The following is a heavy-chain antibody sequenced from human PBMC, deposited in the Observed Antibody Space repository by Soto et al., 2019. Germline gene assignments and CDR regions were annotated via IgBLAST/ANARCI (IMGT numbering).Heavy chain of an antibody. D-gene: IGHD6-19*01. CDR1: GFTFSSYG. V-gene: IGHV3-30*18. Sequence: PGGSLRLSCAASGFTFSSYGMHCVRQAPGKGLEWVAVRSYDGSSKYYADSVNGRFTISRDNSKNTLYLQMNSLRAEATAVYYCAKDRAVAGYSEYVDHWGQGTLVTVSS. CDR3: AKDRAVAGYSEYVDH. J-gene: IGHJ4*02. CDR2: RSYDGSSK.